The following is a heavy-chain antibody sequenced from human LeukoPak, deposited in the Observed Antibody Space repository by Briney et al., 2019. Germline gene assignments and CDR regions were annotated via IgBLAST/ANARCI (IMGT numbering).Heavy chain of an antibody. CDR2: ISYDRSNK. V-gene: IGHV3-30-3*01. Sequence: PGGSLRLSCAASGFTFSSYAMHWVRQAPGKGLEWVAVISYDRSNKYYAESVKGRFTISRDNSKNTLYLQMNSLRAEDTAVYYCAGDFWSGYYPIDSFDIWGQGTMVTVSS. D-gene: IGHD3-3*01. CDR1: GFTFSSYA. CDR3: AGDFWSGYYPIDSFDI. J-gene: IGHJ3*02.